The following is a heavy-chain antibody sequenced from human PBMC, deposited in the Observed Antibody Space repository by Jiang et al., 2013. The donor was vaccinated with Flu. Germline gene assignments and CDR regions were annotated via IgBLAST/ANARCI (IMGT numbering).Heavy chain of an antibody. V-gene: IGHV4-59*01. Sequence: GPGLVKPSETLSLTCTVSGGSISSYYWSWIRQPPGKGLEWIGYIYYSGSTNYNPSLKSRVTISVDTSKNQFSLKLSSVTAADTAVYYCARYGEVVVVPAATDAFDIWGQGTMVTVSS. J-gene: IGHJ3*02. D-gene: IGHD2-2*01. CDR3: ARYGEVVVVPAATDAFDI. CDR2: IYYSGST. CDR1: GGSISSYY.